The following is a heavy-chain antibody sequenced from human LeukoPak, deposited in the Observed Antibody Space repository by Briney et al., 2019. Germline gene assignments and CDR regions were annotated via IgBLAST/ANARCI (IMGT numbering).Heavy chain of an antibody. J-gene: IGHJ4*02. CDR1: GGSISSYY. Sequence: PSETLSLTCTVSGGSISSYYWSWIRQPPGKGLEWIGYIYYSGSTNYNPSLKSRVTISVDTSKNQFSLKLSSVTAADTAVYYCARGGGFDPVVMDFDYWGQGTLVTVSS. CDR2: IYYSGST. V-gene: IGHV4-59*01. D-gene: IGHD4-23*01. CDR3: ARGGGFDPVVMDFDY.